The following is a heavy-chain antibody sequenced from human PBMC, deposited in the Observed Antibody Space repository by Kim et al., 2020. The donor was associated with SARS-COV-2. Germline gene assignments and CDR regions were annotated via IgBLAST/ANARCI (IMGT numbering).Heavy chain of an antibody. CDR2: ISGTGGST. J-gene: IGHJ4*03. CDR3: AKVLSTGTCHSCGYFDY. Sequence: GGSLRLSCAASGFTFNNYAMSWFRQAPGKGLEWVSSISGTGGSTYYTDSVKDRFAISRDNAKNMVYLQMNSLRAEDTALYYCAKVLSTGTCHSCGYFDY. CDR1: GFTFNNYA. V-gene: IGHV3-23*01. D-gene: IGHD2-15*01.